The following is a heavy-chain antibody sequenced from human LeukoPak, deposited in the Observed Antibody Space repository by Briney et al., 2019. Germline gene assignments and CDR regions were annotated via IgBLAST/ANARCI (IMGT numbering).Heavy chain of an antibody. V-gene: IGHV3-23*01. Sequence: PGGSLRLSCAASGFSFSSYGMSWFRKAPGKGLGLVSTVNNRADEIQHAESVMGRFTISRNNSNSQLALNKSTLRLEDTAVYYCERDPAEYERLRGWYRDFWGQGSQVSVSS. J-gene: IGHJ4*02. D-gene: IGHD6-19*01. CDR1: GFSFSSYG. CDR2: VNNRADEI. CDR3: ERDPAEYERLRGWYRDF.